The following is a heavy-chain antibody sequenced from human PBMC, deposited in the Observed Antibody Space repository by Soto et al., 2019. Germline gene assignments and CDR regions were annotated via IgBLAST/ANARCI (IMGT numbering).Heavy chain of an antibody. D-gene: IGHD3-9*01. CDR2: IYYSGST. CDR1: GGSISSYY. Sequence: SDTLSLTCTVSGGSISSYYWSWIRQPPGKGLEWIGYIYYSGSTNYNPSLKSRVTISVDTSKNQFSLKLSSVTAADTAVYYCASTYYDILTGYYKVYWGQGTLVTVSS. J-gene: IGHJ4*02. CDR3: ASTYYDILTGYYKVY. V-gene: IGHV4-59*01.